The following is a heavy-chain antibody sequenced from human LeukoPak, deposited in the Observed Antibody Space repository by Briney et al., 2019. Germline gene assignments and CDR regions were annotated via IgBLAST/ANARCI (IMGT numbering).Heavy chain of an antibody. D-gene: IGHD4-11*01. CDR2: ISIYNGNS. Sequence: AAGKVSCKASGYTFTSYGISWVRQAPGQGLEWMGWISIYNGNSNYAQKLQGRVTITTDTSTTTAYMELRSLTSDDTAVYYCARDPTTQTFAYWGQGTLVTLST. J-gene: IGHJ4*02. V-gene: IGHV1-18*01. CDR3: ARDPTTQTFAY. CDR1: GYTFTSYG.